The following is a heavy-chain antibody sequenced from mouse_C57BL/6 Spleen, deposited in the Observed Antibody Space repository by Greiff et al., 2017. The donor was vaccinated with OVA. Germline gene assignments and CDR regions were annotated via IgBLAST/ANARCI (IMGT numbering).Heavy chain of an antibody. V-gene: IGHV6-6*01. CDR2: IRNKANNHAT. J-gene: IGHJ2*01. D-gene: IGHD1-1*01. CDR3: TRNYGSSPGDY. CDR1: GFTFSDAW. Sequence: DVKLQESGGGLVQPGGSMKLSCAASGFTFSDAWMDWVRQSPEKGLEWVAEIRNKANNHATYYAESVKGRFTISRDASKSSVYLQMNRLRAEDTGIYYCTRNYGSSPGDYWGQGTTLTVSS.